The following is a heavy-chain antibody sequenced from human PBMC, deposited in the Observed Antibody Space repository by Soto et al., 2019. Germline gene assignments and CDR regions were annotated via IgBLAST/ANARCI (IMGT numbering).Heavy chain of an antibody. Sequence: TLSLTCTVSGGSISSGGYYWSWIRQHPGKGLEWIGYIYYSGSTYYNPSLKSRVTISVDTSKNQFSLKLSSVTAADTAVYYCARRIAAAGTPGFFDYWGQGTLVTVSS. CDR3: ARRIAAAGTPGFFDY. CDR1: GGSISSGGYY. D-gene: IGHD6-13*01. J-gene: IGHJ4*02. CDR2: IYYSGST. V-gene: IGHV4-31*03.